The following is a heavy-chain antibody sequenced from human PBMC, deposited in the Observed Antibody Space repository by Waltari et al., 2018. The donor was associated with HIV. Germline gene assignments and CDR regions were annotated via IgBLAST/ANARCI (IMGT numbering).Heavy chain of an antibody. J-gene: IGHJ6*02. CDR3: ARGGSTVTAYGMDV. CDR2: IYYTGRT. V-gene: IGHV4-59*01. CDR1: DGSISSFY. D-gene: IGHD4-4*01. Sequence: QVQLQESGPGLVKPSETLSLTCTVSDGSISSFYWSWIRQPPGKGLEWIGYIYYTGRTNYNPALKSRVTISVDTSKNQFSLKLSSVTAADTAVYYCARGGSTVTAYGMDVWGQGTTVTVSS.